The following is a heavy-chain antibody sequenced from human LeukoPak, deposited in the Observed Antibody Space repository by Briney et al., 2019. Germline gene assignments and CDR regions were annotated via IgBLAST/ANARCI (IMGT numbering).Heavy chain of an antibody. V-gene: IGHV3-7*03. CDR1: GFSFSNCS. J-gene: IGHJ3*02. Sequence: GGSLRLSCAASGFSFSNCSMNWVRQAPGKGLEWVARINQDGTEKYSVDSVKGRFTISRDNAKNSLYLQIDNVKAEDTAVYYCARTSVNSLWDDAFDIWGQGTMVTVSS. D-gene: IGHD4-17*01. CDR2: INQDGTEK. CDR3: ARTSVNSLWDDAFDI.